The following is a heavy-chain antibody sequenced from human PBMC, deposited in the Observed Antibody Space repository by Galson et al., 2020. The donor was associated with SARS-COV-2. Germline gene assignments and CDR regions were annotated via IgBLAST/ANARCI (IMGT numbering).Heavy chain of an antibody. Sequence: SETLSLTCAVYAGSFSGYYWSWIRQPPGKGLEWIGEINHSGSTNYNPSLKSRVTISVDTSKNQFSLKLSSVTAADTAVYYCASGSDTAMVFNWGQGTLVTVSS. CDR3: ASGSDTAMVFN. CDR1: AGSFSGYY. V-gene: IGHV4-34*01. J-gene: IGHJ4*02. CDR2: INHSGST. D-gene: IGHD5-18*01.